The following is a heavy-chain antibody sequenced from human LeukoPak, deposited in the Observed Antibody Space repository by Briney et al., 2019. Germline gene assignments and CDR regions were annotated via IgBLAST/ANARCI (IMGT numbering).Heavy chain of an antibody. D-gene: IGHD3-3*01. J-gene: IGHJ6*03. CDR3: ARGPVIMYYDFWSGYSNYMDV. V-gene: IGHV4-59*01. CDR1: GGSLNNYY. CDR2: VYYSGGT. Sequence: SETLSLTCTVSGGSLNNYYWTWIRQPPGKGLEWIGYVYYSGGTNYNPSLKSRVTISVDTSKNQFSLKLTSVTAADTAVYYCARGPVIMYYDFWSGYSNYMDVWGKGTTVTVSS.